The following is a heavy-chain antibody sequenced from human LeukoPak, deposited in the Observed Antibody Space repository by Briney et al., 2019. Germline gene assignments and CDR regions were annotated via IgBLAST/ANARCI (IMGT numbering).Heavy chain of an antibody. J-gene: IGHJ4*02. V-gene: IGHV3-74*01. D-gene: IGHD2-15*01. Sequence: GGSLRLSCAASGFTFNIYWMDWVRHAPGKGLIWVSRINTDGSDTTYADSVKGRFTLSRDNAKNTLYLQMNSLRAEDTAVYYCARGCSGGSCYDNWGQGTLVTVSS. CDR3: ARGCSGGSCYDN. CDR1: GFTFNIYW. CDR2: INTDGSDT.